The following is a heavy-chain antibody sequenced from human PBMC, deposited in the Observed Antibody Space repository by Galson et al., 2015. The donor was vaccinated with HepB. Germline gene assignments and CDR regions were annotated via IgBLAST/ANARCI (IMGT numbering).Heavy chain of an antibody. Sequence: SLRLSCAASGFTFNGYWMSWARQGPGKGLEWVATIKQDGSEKYFVDSVKGRFTVSRDNAKNSLYLQMNSLRPEDTATYYCARGPSVGRAFGYWGQGTLVTVSS. CDR2: IKQDGSEK. V-gene: IGHV3-7*01. J-gene: IGHJ4*02. D-gene: IGHD2-15*01. CDR1: GFTFNGYW. CDR3: ARGPSVGRAFGY.